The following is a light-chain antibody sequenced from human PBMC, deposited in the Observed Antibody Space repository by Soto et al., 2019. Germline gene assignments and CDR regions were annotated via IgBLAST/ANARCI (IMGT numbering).Light chain of an antibody. Sequence: SYELTQPPSVSVAPGQTAGLPCGGDNIGNKSVHWYQQKPGQAPVLVVYDDSDRPSGIPERFSGSNSGNTATLTISRVEAGDEADYYCQVWDTTSDHPHVVFGGGTKLTVL. V-gene: IGLV3-21*02. CDR1: NIGNKS. CDR2: DDS. J-gene: IGLJ2*01. CDR3: QVWDTTSDHPHVV.